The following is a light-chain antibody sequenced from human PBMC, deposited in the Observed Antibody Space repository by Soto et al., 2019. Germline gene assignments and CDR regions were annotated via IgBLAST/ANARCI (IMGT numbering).Light chain of an antibody. CDR2: DND. J-gene: IGLJ2*01. CDR1: SSNIGNNY. Sequence: QSVLTQPPSVSAAPGQKVTISCSGSSSNIGNNYVSWYQQVPGTAPKLLIYDNDKRPSGTPDRFSGSRSGTSATLGITGLQTGDEADYYCGTWDNSLSALLFGGGTKVTVL. V-gene: IGLV1-51*01. CDR3: GTWDNSLSALL.